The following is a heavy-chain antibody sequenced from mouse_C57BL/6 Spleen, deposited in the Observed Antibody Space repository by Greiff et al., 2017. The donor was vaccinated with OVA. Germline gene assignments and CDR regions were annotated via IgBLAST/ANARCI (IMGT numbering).Heavy chain of an antibody. D-gene: IGHD3-2*02. CDR2: ISDGGSYT. Sequence: VMLVESGGGLVKPGGSLKLSCAASGFTFSSYAMSWVRQTPEKRLEWVATISDGGSYTYYPDNVKGRFTISRDNAKNNLYLQMSHLKSEDTAMYYCARESQAHYAMDYWGQGTSVTVSS. CDR3: ARESQAHYAMDY. J-gene: IGHJ4*01. CDR1: GFTFSSYA. V-gene: IGHV5-4*01.